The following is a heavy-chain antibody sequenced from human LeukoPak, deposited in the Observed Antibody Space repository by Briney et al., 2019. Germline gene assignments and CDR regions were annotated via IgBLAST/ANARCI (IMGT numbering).Heavy chain of an antibody. D-gene: IGHD3-3*01. V-gene: IGHV1-2*02. J-gene: IGHJ5*02. CDR1: GYTFTGYY. Sequence: ASVKVSCKASGYTFTGYYMHWVRQAPGQGLEWMGWINPNSGGTNYAQKFQGRVTMTRDTSISTAYMELSRLRSDDTAVYYCARGPYYYDFWKEVWFGPWGQGTLVTVSS. CDR3: ARGPYYYDFWKEVWFGP. CDR2: INPNSGGT.